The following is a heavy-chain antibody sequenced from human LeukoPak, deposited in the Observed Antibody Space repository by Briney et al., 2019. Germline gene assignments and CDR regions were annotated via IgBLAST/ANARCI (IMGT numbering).Heavy chain of an antibody. D-gene: IGHD4-17*01. CDR2: IIPIFGTA. Sequence: SVKVSCKASGGTFSSYAISWVRQAPGQGLEWMGGIIPIFGTANYAQKFQGRVTITADKSTSTAYMELSSLRSEDTAAYYCARDYGDWKTVFDPWGQGTLVTVSS. CDR1: GGTFSSYA. V-gene: IGHV1-69*06. J-gene: IGHJ5*02. CDR3: ARDYGDWKTVFDP.